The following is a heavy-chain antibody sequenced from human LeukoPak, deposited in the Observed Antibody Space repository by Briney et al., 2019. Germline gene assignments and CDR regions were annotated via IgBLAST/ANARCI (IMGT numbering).Heavy chain of an antibody. V-gene: IGHV3-64*04. CDR1: GLTFSSYA. Sequence: GGSLRLSCSASGLTFSSYAMHWVRQAPGKGLEYVSAISSNGGSTYYADSVKGRFTISRDNSKNTLYLQMNSLRAEDTAVYYCAKHSSAYYFNLYYFDYWGQGTLVTVSS. J-gene: IGHJ4*02. CDR3: AKHSSAYYFNLYYFDY. CDR2: ISSNGGST. D-gene: IGHD3-22*01.